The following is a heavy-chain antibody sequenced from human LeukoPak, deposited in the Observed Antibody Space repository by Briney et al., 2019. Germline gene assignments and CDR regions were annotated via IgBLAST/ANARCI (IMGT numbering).Heavy chain of an antibody. V-gene: IGHV4-39*07. CDR1: GGSISSSSYY. Sequence: SETLSLTCTVSGGSISSSSYYWGWIRQPPGKGVEWIGSIYYSGSTYYNPSLKSRVTISVDTSKNQFSLKLSSVTAADTAVYYCARDRISFTDYWGQGTLVTVSS. CDR2: IYYSGST. J-gene: IGHJ4*02. CDR3: ARDRISFTDY.